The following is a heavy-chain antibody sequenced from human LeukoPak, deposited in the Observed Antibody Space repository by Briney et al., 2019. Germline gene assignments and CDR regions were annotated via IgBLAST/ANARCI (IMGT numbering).Heavy chain of an antibody. CDR1: GGTFSSYA. D-gene: IGHD6-13*01. CDR2: IIPIFGTA. Sequence: SVKVSCKASGGTFSSYAISWVRQAPGQGLEWMGGIIPIFGTANYAQKFQGRVTITADKSTSTAYMELSSLRSEDTAVYYCARSISSLGYMDVWGKGTTVTVSS. CDR3: ARSISSLGYMDV. V-gene: IGHV1-69*06. J-gene: IGHJ6*03.